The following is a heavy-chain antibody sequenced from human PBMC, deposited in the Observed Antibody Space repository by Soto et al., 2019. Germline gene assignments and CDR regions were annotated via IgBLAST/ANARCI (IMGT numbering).Heavy chain of an antibody. CDR2: INWNGGST. J-gene: IGHJ6*02. CDR1: GFTFDDYG. CDR3: ARVMYSSSSAPRDSPPSHLAA. D-gene: IGHD6-6*01. Sequence: PGGSLRLSCAASGFTFDDYGMSWVRQAPGKGLEWVSGINWNGGSTGYADSVKGRFTISRDNAKNSLYLQMNSLRAEDTALYHCARVMYSSSSAPRDSPPSHLAARGQGTTVPVSS. V-gene: IGHV3-20*01.